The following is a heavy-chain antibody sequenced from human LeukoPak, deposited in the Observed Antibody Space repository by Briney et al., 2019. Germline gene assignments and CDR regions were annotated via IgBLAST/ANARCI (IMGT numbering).Heavy chain of an antibody. J-gene: IGHJ4*02. V-gene: IGHV3-7*01. Sequence: GGSLRLSCAASGFTFSSYWMSWVRQAPGKGLEWVANIKQDGSEKYYVDSVKGRFTISRDNAKNSLYLQMNSLRAEDTAVYYCARDRRKNYDFWSGYEYYFDYWGQGTLVTVSS. CDR3: ARDRRKNYDFWSGYEYYFDY. CDR1: GFTFSSYW. D-gene: IGHD3-3*01. CDR2: IKQDGSEK.